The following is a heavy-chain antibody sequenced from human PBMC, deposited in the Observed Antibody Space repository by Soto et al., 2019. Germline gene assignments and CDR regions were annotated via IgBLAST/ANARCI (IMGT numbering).Heavy chain of an antibody. CDR3: ARERRGYDFWSGSYNWNIWMVY. Sequence: PSETLSLTCTVSGGSISSYYWSWIRQPPGKGLEWIGYIYYSGSTNYNPSLKSRVTISVDTSKNQFSLKLSSVTAADTAVYYCARERRGYDFWSGSYNWNIWMVYWGPGIMVT. D-gene: IGHD3-3*01. CDR2: IYYSGST. J-gene: IGHJ4*02. V-gene: IGHV4-59*01. CDR1: GGSISSYY.